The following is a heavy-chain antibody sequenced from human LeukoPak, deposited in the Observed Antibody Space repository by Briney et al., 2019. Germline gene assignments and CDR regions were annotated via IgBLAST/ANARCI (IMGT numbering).Heavy chain of an antibody. CDR2: INPNNGGT. Sequence: ASVKVSCKASGYTFTGYFLHWVRQAPGQGLEWMGWINPNNGGTRYAQRFQGRVTMTRDTSINTTYMVLSRLRSDDTAVYYCARDFGGTYPLFDYWRQGTLVSVS. V-gene: IGHV1-2*02. CDR1: GYTFTGYF. J-gene: IGHJ4*02. D-gene: IGHD1-26*01. CDR3: ARDFGGTYPLFDY.